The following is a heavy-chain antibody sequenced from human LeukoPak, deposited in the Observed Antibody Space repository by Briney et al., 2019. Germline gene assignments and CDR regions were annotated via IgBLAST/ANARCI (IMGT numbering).Heavy chain of an antibody. CDR2: IYSGGST. J-gene: IGHJ4*02. D-gene: IGHD4-17*01. Sequence: PGGSLRLSCAVSGFTFSSYAMSWVRQAPGKGLEWVSVIYSGGSTYYADSVKGRFTISRDNSKNTLYLQMNSLRAEDTAVYYCARVAVTTLRDYWGQGTLVTVSS. CDR3: ARVAVTTLRDY. V-gene: IGHV3-66*01. CDR1: GFTFSSYA.